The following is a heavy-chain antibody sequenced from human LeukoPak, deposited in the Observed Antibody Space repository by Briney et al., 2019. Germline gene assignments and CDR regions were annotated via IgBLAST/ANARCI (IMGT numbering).Heavy chain of an antibody. CDR3: ARHSSGSGGAFQY. CDR1: GGSISSSNW. D-gene: IGHD6-19*01. J-gene: IGHJ4*02. Sequence: SETLSLTCAVSGGSISSSNWWTWVRQPPGKGLEWIGEIYHRGSTTYNPSLESRVIISVDKSKNQVSLKLSSVTAADTAVYYCARHSSGSGGAFQYWGQGTPVTVSS. CDR2: IYHRGST. V-gene: IGHV4-4*02.